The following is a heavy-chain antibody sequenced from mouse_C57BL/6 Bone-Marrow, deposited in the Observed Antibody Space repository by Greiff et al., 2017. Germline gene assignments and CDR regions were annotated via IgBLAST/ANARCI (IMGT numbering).Heavy chain of an antibody. CDR1: GFSLTSYG. D-gene: IGHD1-1*01. Sequence: VQLQQSGPGLVQPSQSLSITCTVSGFSLTSYGVHWVRQSPGKGLEWLGVIWSGGSTDYNAAFIYRLSISKDNSKSQVFFKMNSLQADDTAIYYCARKNYGSSYAMDYWGQGTSVTVSS. CDR2: IWSGGST. V-gene: IGHV2-2*01. J-gene: IGHJ4*01. CDR3: ARKNYGSSYAMDY.